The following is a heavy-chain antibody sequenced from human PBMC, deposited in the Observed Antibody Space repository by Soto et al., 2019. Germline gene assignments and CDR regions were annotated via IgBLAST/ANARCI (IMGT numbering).Heavy chain of an antibody. CDR1: GGTFSSYA. J-gene: IGHJ6*02. D-gene: IGHD1-26*01. V-gene: IGHV1-69*13. CDR2: IIPIFGTA. CDR3: ARGWDDSIYYCYGMDV. Sequence: SVKVSCKASGGTFSSYAISWVRQAPGQGLEWMGGIIPIFGTANYAQKFQGRVTVTADESTSTAYMELSSLRSEDTAVYFCARGWDDSIYYCYGMDVWGQGTTVTVSS.